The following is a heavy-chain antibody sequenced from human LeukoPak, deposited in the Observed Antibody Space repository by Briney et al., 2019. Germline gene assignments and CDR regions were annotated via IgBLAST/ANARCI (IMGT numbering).Heavy chain of an antibody. D-gene: IGHD5-18*01. V-gene: IGHV3-48*03. CDR2: ISSGGSTI. CDR3: ASILPRYSYGKQAPDY. J-gene: IGHJ4*02. Sequence: GGSLRLSCAASGFTFSSYEMNWVRQAPGKGLEWVSYISSGGSTIYYADSVKGRFTISRDNAKNSLYLQMNSLRAEDTAVYYCASILPRYSYGKQAPDYWGQGTLVTVSS. CDR1: GFTFSSYE.